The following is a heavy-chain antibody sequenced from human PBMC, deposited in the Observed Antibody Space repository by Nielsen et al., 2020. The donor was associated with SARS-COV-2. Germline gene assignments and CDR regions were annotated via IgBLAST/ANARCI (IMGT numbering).Heavy chain of an antibody. V-gene: IGHV1-69*13. Sequence: SVKVSCKASGGTFSSYAISWVRQAPGQGLEWMGGIIPIFGTANYAQKFQGRVTITADESTSTAYMELSSLRSEDTAVYYCARVYCSSTSCYSSGGLDPWGQGTLVTVSS. CDR3: ARVYCSSTSCYSSGGLDP. D-gene: IGHD2-2*01. J-gene: IGHJ5*02. CDR2: IIPIFGTA. CDR1: GGTFSSYA.